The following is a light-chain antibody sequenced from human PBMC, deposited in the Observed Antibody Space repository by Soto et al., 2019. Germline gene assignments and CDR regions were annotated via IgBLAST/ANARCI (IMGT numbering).Light chain of an antibody. CDR1: SSDVGGYNY. Sequence: QSALTQPASVSGSPGQSITISCTGTSSDVGGYNYVSWYQQHPGKAPKLMIYDVSNRPSGVSNRFSGSKSGNTASLTISGLQAEDEADYYCSSYTSSSTPVVFGGATNLTVL. CDR2: DVS. V-gene: IGLV2-14*01. J-gene: IGLJ2*01. CDR3: SSYTSSSTPVV.